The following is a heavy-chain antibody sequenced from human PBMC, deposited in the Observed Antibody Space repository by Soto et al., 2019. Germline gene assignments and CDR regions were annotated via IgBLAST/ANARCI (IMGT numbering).Heavy chain of an antibody. CDR1: GFTFSSYA. Sequence: GGSLRLSCAASGFTFSSYAMSWVRQAPGKGLEWVSAISGSGGSTYYADSVKGRFTISRDNSKNTLYLQMNSLRAEDTAVYYCAKGARRYCSGGSCQYYFDYWGQGTLVTVSS. V-gene: IGHV3-23*01. CDR3: AKGARRYCSGGSCQYYFDY. J-gene: IGHJ4*02. CDR2: ISGSGGST. D-gene: IGHD2-15*01.